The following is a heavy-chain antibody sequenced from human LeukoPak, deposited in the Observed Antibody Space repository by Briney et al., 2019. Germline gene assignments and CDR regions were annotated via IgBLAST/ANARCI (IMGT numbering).Heavy chain of an antibody. CDR1: GGSFSGYY. J-gene: IGHJ6*03. D-gene: IGHD4-11*01. Sequence: PETLSLTCAVYGGSFSGYYWSWIRQPPGKGLEWIGEINHSGSTNYNPSLKSRVTISVDTSKNQFSLKLSSVTAADTAVYYWARGRNYRYYYYYYMDVWGKGTTVTVSS. CDR2: INHSGST. CDR3: ARGRNYRYYYYYYMDV. V-gene: IGHV4-34*01.